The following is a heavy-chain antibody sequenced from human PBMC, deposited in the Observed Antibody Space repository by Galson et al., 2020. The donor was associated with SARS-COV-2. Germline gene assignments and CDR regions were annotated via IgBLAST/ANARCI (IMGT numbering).Heavy chain of an antibody. CDR1: GFTFRDTN. Sequence: GGSLRLSCAASGFTFRDTNMIWVRQAPGKGLEWVSSIAGSGAYIYYADSMKGRFTISRDNAKNSLYLQLNSLRDEDTAVYYCARDKGSGFQMHWYFDLWGRGTLVSVSS. V-gene: IGHV3-21*01. CDR3: ARDKGSGFQMHWYFDL. CDR2: IAGSGAYI. D-gene: IGHD3-22*01. J-gene: IGHJ2*01.